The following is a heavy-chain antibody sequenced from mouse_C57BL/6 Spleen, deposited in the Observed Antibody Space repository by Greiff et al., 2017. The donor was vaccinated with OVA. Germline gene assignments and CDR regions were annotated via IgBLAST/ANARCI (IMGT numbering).Heavy chain of an antibody. CDR3: ARGGYDGTPWFAY. CDR2: INYDGSST. Sequence: EVKVVESEGGLVQPGSSMKLSCTASGFTFSDYYMAWVRQVPEKGLEWVANINYDGSSTYYLDSLKSRFIISRDNAKNILYLQMSSLKSEDTATYYCARGGYDGTPWFAYWGQGTLVTVSA. CDR1: GFTFSDYY. D-gene: IGHD2-2*01. J-gene: IGHJ3*01. V-gene: IGHV5-16*01.